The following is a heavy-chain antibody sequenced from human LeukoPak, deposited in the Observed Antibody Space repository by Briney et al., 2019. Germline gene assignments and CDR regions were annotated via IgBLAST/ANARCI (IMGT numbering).Heavy chain of an antibody. V-gene: IGHV4-38-2*01. CDR1: GDSISGGYY. Sequence: SETLSLTCAVSGDSISGGYYWGWIRQPPGKGLEWIGHIQHSGGTYYNPSLKSRVTISVDTSKNQFSLIVTSVTAADTAVYYCARQAPYYYDNTGYYLYWGQGILVTVSS. D-gene: IGHD3-22*01. CDR2: IQHSGGT. CDR3: ARQAPYYYDNTGYYLY. J-gene: IGHJ4*02.